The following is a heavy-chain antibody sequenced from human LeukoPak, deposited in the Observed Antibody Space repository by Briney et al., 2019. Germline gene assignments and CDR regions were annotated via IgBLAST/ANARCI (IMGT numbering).Heavy chain of an antibody. V-gene: IGHV4-39*01. Sequence: SETLSLTCTVSGDSISISNDYWGWIRQPRGEGLEWIGSIYYSGTTYYSSSLKSRVIISVDTSKNQFSLKLSSVTATDTAVYYCARHGAQDFDYWGQGTLVTVSS. J-gene: IGHJ4*02. D-gene: IGHD3-16*01. CDR3: ARHGAQDFDY. CDR2: IYYSGTT. CDR1: GDSISISNDY.